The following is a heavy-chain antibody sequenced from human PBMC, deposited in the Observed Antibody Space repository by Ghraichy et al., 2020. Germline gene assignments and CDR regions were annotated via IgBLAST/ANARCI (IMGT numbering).Heavy chain of an antibody. CDR3: AKGRNSGGSCCNY. Sequence: GESLNISCAASGFTFSNYAMSWVRQAPGKGLEWVSDISGSGDSTYYADFVKGRFSISRDNSKNTVYLQMDSLRAEDTAVYYCAKGRNSGGSCCNYWGQGTLVTVSS. CDR2: ISGSGDST. V-gene: IGHV3-23*01. D-gene: IGHD2-15*01. CDR1: GFTFSNYA. J-gene: IGHJ4*02.